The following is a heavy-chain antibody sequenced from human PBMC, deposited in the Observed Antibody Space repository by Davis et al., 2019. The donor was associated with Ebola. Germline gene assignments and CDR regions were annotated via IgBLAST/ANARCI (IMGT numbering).Heavy chain of an antibody. CDR3: ARAGVDMGDFWSGYYTGSHY. J-gene: IGHJ4*02. Sequence: GGSLRLSCAASGFTVSSNYMSWVRQAPGKGLEWVSVIYSGGSTYYADSVKGRFTISRDNSKNTLYLQMNSLRAEDTAVYYCARAGVDMGDFWSGYYTGSHYWGQGTLVTVSS. CDR2: IYSGGST. V-gene: IGHV3-66*02. D-gene: IGHD3-3*01. CDR1: GFTVSSNY.